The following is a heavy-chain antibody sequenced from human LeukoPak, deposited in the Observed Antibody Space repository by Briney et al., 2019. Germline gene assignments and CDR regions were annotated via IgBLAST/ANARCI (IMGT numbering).Heavy chain of an antibody. J-gene: IGHJ4*02. Sequence: SETLSLTCTVSGGSISSSSYYWGWIRQPPGKGLEWIESIYYSGSTYYNPSLKSRVTISVDTSKNQFSLKLSSVTAADTAVYYCVETTSAYWGQGTLVTVSS. CDR1: GGSISSSSYY. V-gene: IGHV4-39*01. CDR3: VETTSAY. CDR2: IYYSGST. D-gene: IGHD4-17*01.